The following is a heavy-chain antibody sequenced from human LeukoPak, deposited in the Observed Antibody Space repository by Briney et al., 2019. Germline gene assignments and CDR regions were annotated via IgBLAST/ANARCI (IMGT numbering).Heavy chain of an antibody. V-gene: IGHV4-34*01. D-gene: IGHD3-10*01. CDR3: ARAIGFDDSGRYYPDY. CDR2: VYYSGRT. CDR1: GGSFSGYY. J-gene: IGHJ4*01. Sequence: SETLSLTCAVYGGSFSGYYWGWIRQPPGKGLEWIGSVYYSGRTYYNPSLKSQVTISVDTSKNQFSLKVSSVTAADTAVYFCARAIGFDDSGRYYPDYWGQGTLVSVSS.